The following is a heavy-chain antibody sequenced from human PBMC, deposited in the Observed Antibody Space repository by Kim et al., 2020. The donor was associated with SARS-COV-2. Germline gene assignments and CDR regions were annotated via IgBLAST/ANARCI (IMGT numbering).Heavy chain of an antibody. V-gene: IGHV3-15*01. CDR2: IKSNTYGGTT. CDR3: TTDSSTTVTTFNGDVGNY. D-gene: IGHD4-17*01. Sequence: GGSLRLSCAASGFTFSNAWMSWVRQAPGKGLEWVGRIKSNTYGGTTDYASPVKGRFTISRDDSKNTLYLQMSSLKTEDTAVYYCTTDSSTTVTTFNGDVGNYWGRGTLVTVSS. CDR1: GFTFSNAW. J-gene: IGHJ4*02.